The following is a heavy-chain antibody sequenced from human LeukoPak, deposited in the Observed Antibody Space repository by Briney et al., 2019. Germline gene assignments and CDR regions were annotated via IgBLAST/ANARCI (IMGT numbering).Heavy chain of an antibody. Sequence: PGGSLRLSCAASGFIFNNYGIYWVRQAPGKGLEWVSGISWNSDNLGYADSVKGRFIISRDNAKKSLYLQMNSLRPEDTAFYYCARVIGVTANWYFDLWGRGTLVIVSS. CDR1: GFIFNNYG. J-gene: IGHJ2*01. CDR2: ISWNSDNL. D-gene: IGHD2-21*02. CDR3: ARVIGVTANWYFDL. V-gene: IGHV3-9*01.